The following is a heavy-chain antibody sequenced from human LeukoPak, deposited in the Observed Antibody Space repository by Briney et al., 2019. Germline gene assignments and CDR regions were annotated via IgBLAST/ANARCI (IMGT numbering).Heavy chain of an antibody. J-gene: IGHJ4*02. CDR3: ARNLDDYDILTGTFDY. CDR1: GFTFSSYA. CDR2: ISGSGGST. D-gene: IGHD3-9*01. Sequence: GSLRPSCAASGFTFSSYAMSWVRQAPGKGLEWVSAISGSGGSTYYADSVKGRFTISRDNSKNTLYLQMNSLRAEDTAVYYCARNLDDYDILTGTFDYWGQGTLVTVSS. V-gene: IGHV3-23*01.